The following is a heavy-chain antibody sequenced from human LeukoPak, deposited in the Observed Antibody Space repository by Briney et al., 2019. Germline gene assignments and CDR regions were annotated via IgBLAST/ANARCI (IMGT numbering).Heavy chain of an antibody. CDR3: ARYTQHYGFDI. CDR1: GGTFSSYA. J-gene: IGHJ3*02. Sequence: SVKVSCKASGGTFSSYAISWVRQAPGQGLEWMGGIIPIFGTANYAQKFQGRVTLTRDKSINTAYMELSSLRSEDTAVYYCARYTQHYGFDIWGQGTMVTVSA. V-gene: IGHV1-69*05. CDR2: IIPIFGTA. D-gene: IGHD5-18*01.